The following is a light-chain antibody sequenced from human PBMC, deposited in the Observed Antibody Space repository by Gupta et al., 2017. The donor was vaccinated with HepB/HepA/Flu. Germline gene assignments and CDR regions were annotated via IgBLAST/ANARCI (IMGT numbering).Light chain of an antibody. CDR1: QSVSSY. CDR2: ETS. J-gene: IGKJ4*01. CDR3: QQRT. V-gene: IGKV3-11*01. Sequence: ELALTQSPATLSLSPGERATLSCRAGQSVSSYLAWYQQKPGQAPRLLIFETSNRAPGIPARFSGSGSGTDFTLTISSLEPEDFAVYYCQQRTFGGGTKVEIK.